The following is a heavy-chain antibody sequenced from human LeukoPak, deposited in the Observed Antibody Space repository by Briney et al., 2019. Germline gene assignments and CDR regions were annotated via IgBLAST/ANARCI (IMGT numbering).Heavy chain of an antibody. D-gene: IGHD3-3*01. Sequence: GASVKVSCKASGYTFTGYYMHWVRQAPGQGLEWMGWINPNSGGTNYAQKFQGGVTMTRDTSISTAYMELSRLRSDDTAVYYCARDGYDFWSGYYTSTSGGYWGQGTLVTVSS. V-gene: IGHV1-2*02. J-gene: IGHJ4*02. CDR3: ARDGYDFWSGYYTSTSGGY. CDR1: GYTFTGYY. CDR2: INPNSGGT.